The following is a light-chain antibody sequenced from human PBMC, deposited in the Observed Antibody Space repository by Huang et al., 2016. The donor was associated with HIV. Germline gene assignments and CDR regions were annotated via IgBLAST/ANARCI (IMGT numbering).Light chain of an antibody. V-gene: IGKV1-39*01. CDR1: QTISKY. CDR3: QQSYSTPRT. Sequence: DIQMTQFPTSLSASVGDRLIISCRASQTISKYLKWYQQKPGTAPKLMISAAYNLQKGVQARLSGSGSGKHFTLAISDLQPEDSATYYCQQSYSTPRTFGQGTKLDI. CDR2: AAY. J-gene: IGKJ2*01.